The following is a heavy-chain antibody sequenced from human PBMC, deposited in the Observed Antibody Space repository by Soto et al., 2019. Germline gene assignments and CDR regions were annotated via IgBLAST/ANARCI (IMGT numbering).Heavy chain of an antibody. J-gene: IGHJ6*03. CDR1: CGSSINFD. CDR3: ARDRTTVTLDYYYYMDV. D-gene: IGHD4-17*01. Sequence: FVPLSLTSTVFCGSSINFDWRWILKPPRKGLEWIGYIYYSGSTNYNPSLKSRVTISVDTSKNQFSLKLSSVTAADTAVYYCARDRTTVTLDYYYYMDVWGKGTTVTVSS. CDR2: IYYSGST. V-gene: IGHV4-59*01.